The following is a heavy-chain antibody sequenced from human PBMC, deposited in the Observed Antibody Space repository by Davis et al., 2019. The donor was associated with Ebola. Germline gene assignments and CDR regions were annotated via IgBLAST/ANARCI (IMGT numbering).Heavy chain of an antibody. D-gene: IGHD3-10*01. V-gene: IGHV4-34*01. J-gene: IGHJ5*02. CDR3: ARGPGAIWFGEQLGGWFDP. CDR2: INHSGRT. Sequence: MPSETLSLTFPVHGGSFSDNYWRWIRQPPGKGLEWIGEINHSGRTHNNPSLKSRVTISVDTSKNQFSLKLSSVTAADTAVYYCARGPGAIWFGEQLGGWFDPWGQGTLVTVSS. CDR1: GGSFSDNY.